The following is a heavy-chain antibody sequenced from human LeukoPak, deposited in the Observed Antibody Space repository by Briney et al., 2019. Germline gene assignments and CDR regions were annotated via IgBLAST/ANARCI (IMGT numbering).Heavy chain of an antibody. V-gene: IGHV3-23*01. CDR2: ISDSGDYT. D-gene: IGHD2-8*01. CDR3: AKDTSIGKYCTNGVCSPFDY. J-gene: IGHJ4*02. CDR1: GFTFSSYA. Sequence: PGGSLRLSCAGSGFTFSSYAMSWVRQAPGQRLEWVSVISDSGDYTSYADSVRGRFTISRDNSRNTLYLQMISLRPEDTAVYYCAKDTSIGKYCTNGVCSPFDYWGQGTLVTASS.